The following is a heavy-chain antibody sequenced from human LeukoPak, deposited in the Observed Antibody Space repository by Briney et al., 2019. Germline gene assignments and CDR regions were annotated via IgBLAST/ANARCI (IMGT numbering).Heavy chain of an antibody. CDR3: ARVEMATITPAFDI. J-gene: IGHJ3*02. CDR2: INPNSGGT. Sequence: ASVKVSCKASGYTFTGYYMHWVRQAPGQGLEWMGWINPNSGGTNYAQKFQGRVTMTRDTSISTAYMELSRLRSDDTAVNYCARVEMATITPAFDIWGQGTMVTVSS. CDR1: GYTFTGYY. V-gene: IGHV1-2*02. D-gene: IGHD5-24*01.